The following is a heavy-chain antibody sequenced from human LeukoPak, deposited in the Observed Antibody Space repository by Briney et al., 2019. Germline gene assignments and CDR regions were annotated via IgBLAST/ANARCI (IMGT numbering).Heavy chain of an antibody. J-gene: IGHJ4*02. V-gene: IGHV1-18*01. Sequence: ASVKVSCKAFGYTFTSHGISWVRQAPGQGLEWMGWIRPSTGDTDYALNLQGRVTLTTDTSTSTAYMELRSLRSDDTAVYYCARVRDYLFDYWGQGTLVTVSS. D-gene: IGHD2/OR15-2a*01. CDR3: ARVRDYLFDY. CDR2: IRPSTGDT. CDR1: GYTFTSHG.